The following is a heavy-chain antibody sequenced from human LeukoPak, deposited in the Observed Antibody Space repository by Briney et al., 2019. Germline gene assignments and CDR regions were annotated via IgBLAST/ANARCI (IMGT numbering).Heavy chain of an antibody. Sequence: SETLSLTCAVSGGSISSYYWSWIRQPPGKGLEWIGYIYYSGSTNYNPSLKSRVTISVDTSKNQFSLKLSSVTAADTAVYYCARHGTAVAGYWSYWGQGTLVTVSS. CDR3: ARHGTAVAGYWSY. D-gene: IGHD6-19*01. CDR2: IYYSGST. V-gene: IGHV4-59*08. J-gene: IGHJ4*02. CDR1: GGSISSYY.